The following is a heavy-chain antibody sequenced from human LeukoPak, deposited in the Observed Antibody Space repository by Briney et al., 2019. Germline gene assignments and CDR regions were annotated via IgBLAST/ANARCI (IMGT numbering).Heavy chain of an antibody. CDR3: ARGPYSSSGPLSKPPYYYYGMDV. CDR1: GFTFSSFW. D-gene: IGHD6-13*01. J-gene: IGHJ6*02. V-gene: IGHV3-74*01. CDR2: TNSDGSTT. Sequence: GGSLRLSCAASGFTFSSFWMHWVRQAPGKGLVWVSHTNSDGSTTDYADSVRGRFTISRDNAKNTLYLHMNSLTVEDTAVYYCARGPYSSSGPLSKPPYYYYGMDVWAKGPRSPSP.